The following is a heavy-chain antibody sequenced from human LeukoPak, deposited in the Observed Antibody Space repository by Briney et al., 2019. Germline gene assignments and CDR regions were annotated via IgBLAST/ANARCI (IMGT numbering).Heavy chain of an antibody. V-gene: IGHV3-7*01. CDR3: TRDNGYCSGGSCYHYYMDV. J-gene: IGHJ6*03. CDR1: GFTFTSYW. CDR2: IDQHGSEK. D-gene: IGHD2-15*01. Sequence: GGSLRLSCAASGFTFTSYWMSWVRQAPGKGLEWVADIDQHGSEKYYVDSVRGRFTISRDNAKNSVYPQMNSLRAEDTAVYYCTRDNGYCSGGSCYHYYMDVWGKGTTVTVSS.